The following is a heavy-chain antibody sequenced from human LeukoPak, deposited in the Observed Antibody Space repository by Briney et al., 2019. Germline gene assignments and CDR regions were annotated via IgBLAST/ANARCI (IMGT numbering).Heavy chain of an antibody. J-gene: IGHJ6*03. CDR2: INPNSGGT. CDR3: ARDHYYDSSGYMDV. Sequence: ASVNVSCKASGYTFTGYYMHWVRQAPGQGLEWMGWINPNSGGTNYAQKFQGRVTMTRDTSISTAYMELSRLRSDDTAVYYCARDHYYDSSGYMDVWGKGTTVTVSS. CDR1: GYTFTGYY. D-gene: IGHD3-22*01. V-gene: IGHV1-2*02.